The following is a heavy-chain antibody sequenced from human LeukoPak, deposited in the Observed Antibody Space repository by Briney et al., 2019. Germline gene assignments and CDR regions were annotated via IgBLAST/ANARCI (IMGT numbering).Heavy chain of an antibody. CDR3: AKDPRPHYDFWSGYYRYFDY. CDR1: GFTFSSYG. V-gene: IGHV3-30*02. J-gene: IGHJ4*02. CDR2: IRYDGSNK. Sequence: GGSLRLSCAASGFTFSSYGMHWVRQAPGKGLEWVAFIRYDGSNKYYADSVKGRFTISRDNSKNTLYLLMNSLRAEDTAVYYCAKDPRPHYDFWSGYYRYFDYWGQGTLVTVSS. D-gene: IGHD3-3*01.